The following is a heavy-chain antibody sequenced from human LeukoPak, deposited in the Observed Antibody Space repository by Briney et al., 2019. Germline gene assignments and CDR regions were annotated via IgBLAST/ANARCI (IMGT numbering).Heavy chain of an antibody. CDR3: ASSGIVVVVAAPMDY. D-gene: IGHD2-15*01. Sequence: GGSLRLSCAASGFTFSSYGMHWVRQAPGKGLEWVSSISSSSSYIYYADSVKGRFTISRDNAKNSLYLQMNSLRAEDTAVYYCASSGIVVVVAAPMDYWGQGTLVTVSS. J-gene: IGHJ4*02. V-gene: IGHV3-21*01. CDR1: GFTFSSYG. CDR2: ISSSSSYI.